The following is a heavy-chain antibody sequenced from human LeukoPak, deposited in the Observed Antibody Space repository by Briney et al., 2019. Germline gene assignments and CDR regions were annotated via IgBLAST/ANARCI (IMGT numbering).Heavy chain of an antibody. CDR2: ISGSGGST. D-gene: IGHD1-26*01. J-gene: IGHJ4*02. CDR3: ARGEGLGTTNGGYYFAY. Sequence: GGSLRLSCAASGFTFSSYAMSWVRQAPGKGLEWVSAISGSGGSTYYADSVKGRFTISRDNSKNTLYLQMNSLRAEDTAVYYCARGEGLGTTNGGYYFAYWGQGSLVIVSS. V-gene: IGHV3-23*01. CDR1: GFTFSSYA.